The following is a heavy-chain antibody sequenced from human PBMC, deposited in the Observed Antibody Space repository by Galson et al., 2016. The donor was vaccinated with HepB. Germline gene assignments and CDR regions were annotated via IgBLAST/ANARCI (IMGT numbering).Heavy chain of an antibody. Sequence: LRLSCAASGFTFSTYWMHWVRQAPGKGLVWVSRINRDGSSTNYADSVKGRFTISRDNAKNTLYLQMNSLRTDDTALYYCATLYEGQQLTEVNYWGQGTLVIVSS. V-gene: IGHV3-74*01. CDR3: ATLYEGQQLTEVNY. J-gene: IGHJ4*02. CDR1: GFTFSTYW. D-gene: IGHD6-13*01. CDR2: INRDGSST.